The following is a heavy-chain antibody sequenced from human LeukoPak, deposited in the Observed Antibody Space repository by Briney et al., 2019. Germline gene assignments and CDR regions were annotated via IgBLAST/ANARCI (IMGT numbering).Heavy chain of an antibody. Sequence: PGGSLRLSCAASGFTFGNYWMHWVGQAPGKGLVWVSRINTDGSSTNYADSVKGRFTISRDNAKKTLYLQMNSLTAEDTAVYYCARGQTYYDDSTGYHYYAFDIWGQGTMVTVSS. J-gene: IGHJ3*02. D-gene: IGHD3-9*01. CDR1: GFTFGNYW. CDR3: ARGQTYYDDSTGYHYYAFDI. CDR2: INTDGSST. V-gene: IGHV3-74*01.